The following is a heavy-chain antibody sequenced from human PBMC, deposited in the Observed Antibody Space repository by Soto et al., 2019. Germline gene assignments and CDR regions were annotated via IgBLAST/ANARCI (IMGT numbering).Heavy chain of an antibody. CDR2: INHSGST. V-gene: IGHV4-34*01. CDR1: GGSFSGYY. Sequence: SETLSLTCAVYGGSFSGYYWSWIRQPPGKGLEWIGEINHSGSTNYNPSLKSRVTISVDTSKNQFSLKLSAVTAADTAVYYCARRWLLGHYCYYGMDVWGQGTTVTVSS. D-gene: IGHD3-22*01. CDR3: ARRWLLGHYCYYGMDV. J-gene: IGHJ6*02.